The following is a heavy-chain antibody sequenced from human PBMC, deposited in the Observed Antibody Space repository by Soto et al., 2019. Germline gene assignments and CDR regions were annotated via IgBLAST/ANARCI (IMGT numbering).Heavy chain of an antibody. Sequence: SETLSLTCTVSGGSISSSSYYWGWIRQPPGKGLEWIGSIYYSGSTYYNPSLKSRVTISVDTSKNQFSLKLSSVTAADTVVYYCARGLAVAGTLFTYWGQGTLVTVSS. V-gene: IGHV4-39*01. CDR3: ARGLAVAGTLFTY. D-gene: IGHD6-19*01. J-gene: IGHJ4*02. CDR1: GGSISSSSYY. CDR2: IYYSGST.